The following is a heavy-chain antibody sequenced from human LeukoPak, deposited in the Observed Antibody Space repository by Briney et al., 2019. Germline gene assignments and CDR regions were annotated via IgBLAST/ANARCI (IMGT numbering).Heavy chain of an antibody. V-gene: IGHV1-69*05. Sequence: ASVKVSCKASGGTFSSCAISWVRQAPGQGLEWMGGIIPIFGTANYAQKFQGRVTITTDESTSTAYMELSSLRSEDTAVYYCARVVAARSNYYYYYYMDVWGKGTTVTVSS. CDR3: ARVVAARSNYYYYYYMDV. CDR1: GGTFSSCA. CDR2: IIPIFGTA. D-gene: IGHD2-15*01. J-gene: IGHJ6*03.